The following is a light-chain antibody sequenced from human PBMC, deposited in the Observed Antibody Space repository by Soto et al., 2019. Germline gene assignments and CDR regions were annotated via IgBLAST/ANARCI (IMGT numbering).Light chain of an antibody. CDR1: QTISSH. CDR2: AAS. J-gene: IGKJ2*01. V-gene: IGKV1-39*01. CDR3: QQSHSTPT. Sequence: DIRMTQSPSSLSASVGDGVSITCRASQTISSHLNWYQQRPGKAPKLLIYAASALQTGVPSRFRGSESGTHFTLTITNLQPEDFATYYCQQSHSTPTFGQGTKLEIK.